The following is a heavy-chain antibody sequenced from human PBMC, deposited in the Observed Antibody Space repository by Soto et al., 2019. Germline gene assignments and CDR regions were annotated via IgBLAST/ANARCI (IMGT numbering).Heavy chain of an antibody. V-gene: IGHV3-9*01. Sequence: LRLSCAASGFTFDDYTMHWVRQAPGKGLEWVSGISWNSGSIGYADPVKGRFTISRDNAKNSLYLQMNSLRAEDTALYYCAKDISSGWYGGGWFDPWGQGTLVTVSS. CDR1: GFTFDDYT. CDR3: AKDISSGWYGGGWFDP. D-gene: IGHD6-19*01. CDR2: ISWNSGSI. J-gene: IGHJ5*02.